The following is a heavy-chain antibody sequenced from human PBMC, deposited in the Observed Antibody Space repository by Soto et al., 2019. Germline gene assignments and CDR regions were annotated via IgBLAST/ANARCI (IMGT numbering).Heavy chain of an antibody. CDR3: ARIYYYDSSALEY. Sequence: GASVKVSCKASGGTFSSYAISWVRQAPGQGLEWMGGIIPIFGTANYAQKFQGRVTITTDESTSTAYMELSSLRSEDTAVYYCARIYYYDSSALEYWGQRTLVTVSS. D-gene: IGHD3-22*01. CDR2: IIPIFGTA. J-gene: IGHJ4*02. V-gene: IGHV1-69*05. CDR1: GGTFSSYA.